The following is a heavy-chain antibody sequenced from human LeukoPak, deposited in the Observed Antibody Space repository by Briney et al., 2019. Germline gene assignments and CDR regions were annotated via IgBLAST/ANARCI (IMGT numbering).Heavy chain of an antibody. V-gene: IGHV4-34*01. CDR3: ARPAGGYSSFFDY. J-gene: IGHJ4*02. D-gene: IGHD5-18*01. CDR1: GGSFSGYY. Sequence: SETLSLTCAVYGGSFSGYYWSWIRQPPGKGLEWIGEINHSGSTNYNPSLKSRVTISVDTSKNQFSLKLSSVTAADTAVHYCARPAGGYSSFFDYWGQGTLVTVSS. CDR2: INHSGST.